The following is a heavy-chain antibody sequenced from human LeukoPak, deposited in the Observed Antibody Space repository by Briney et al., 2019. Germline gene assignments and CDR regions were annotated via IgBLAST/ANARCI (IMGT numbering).Heavy chain of an antibody. D-gene: IGHD2-15*01. Sequence: GGSVRLSCAASGFTFSAYGMSWVRQAPGKGLEWVSAISGNGDYTYYADSVKGQFTISRDNSKNTLFLQMNSLRAEDTAVYYCAKLPQAAGGHYCVEVWGKGTTVTVSS. CDR1: GFTFSAYG. CDR3: AKLPQAAGGHYCVEV. J-gene: IGHJ6*03. V-gene: IGHV3-23*01. CDR2: ISGNGDYT.